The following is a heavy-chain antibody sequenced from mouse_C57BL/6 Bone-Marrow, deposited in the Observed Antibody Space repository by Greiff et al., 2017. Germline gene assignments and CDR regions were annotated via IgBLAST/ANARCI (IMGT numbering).Heavy chain of an antibody. V-gene: IGHV1-59*01. CDR3: ARVFYYGDY. J-gene: IGHJ2*01. CDR2: IDPSDSYT. Sequence: QVQLQQPGAELVRPGTSVKLSCKASGYTFTSYWMHWVKQRPGQGLEWIGVIDPSDSYTNYNQKFKGKATLTVDTSSSTAYMQLSSLTSEDSAVYYCARVFYYGDYWGKGTTLTVSS. D-gene: IGHD1-1*01. CDR1: GYTFTSYW.